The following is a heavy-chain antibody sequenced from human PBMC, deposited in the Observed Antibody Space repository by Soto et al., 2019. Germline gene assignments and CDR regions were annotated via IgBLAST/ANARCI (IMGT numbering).Heavy chain of an antibody. V-gene: IGHV4-34*01. Sequence: PSETLSLTCTVSGGSIDSYYWSWIRQPPGKGLEWIGEINHSGSTNYNPSLKSRATISVDTSKNQFSLKLSSVTAADTAVYYCARESTYSSSPNYWGQGTLVTVSS. J-gene: IGHJ4*02. D-gene: IGHD6-13*01. CDR1: GGSIDSYY. CDR3: ARESTYSSSPNY. CDR2: INHSGST.